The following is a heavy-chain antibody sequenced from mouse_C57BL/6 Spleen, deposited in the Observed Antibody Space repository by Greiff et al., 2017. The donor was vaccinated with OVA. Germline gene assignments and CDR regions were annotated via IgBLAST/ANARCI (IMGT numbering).Heavy chain of an antibody. Sequence: EVMLVESGGGLVKPGGSLKLSCAASGFTFSSYAMSWVRQTPEKRLEWVATISDGGSYTYYPDNVKGRFTISRDNAKNNLYLQMSHLKSEDTAMYYCARDHSYYYGSSYGYWGQGTLVTVSA. V-gene: IGHV5-4*01. CDR1: GFTFSSYA. CDR2: ISDGGSYT. CDR3: ARDHSYYYGSSYGY. J-gene: IGHJ3*01. D-gene: IGHD1-1*01.